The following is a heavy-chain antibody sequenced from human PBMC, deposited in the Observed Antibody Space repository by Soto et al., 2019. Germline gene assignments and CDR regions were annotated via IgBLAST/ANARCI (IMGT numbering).Heavy chain of an antibody. CDR1: GGSFSGYY. CDR2: INHSGST. Sequence: SETLSLTCAVYGGSFSGYYWSWIRQPPGKGLEWIGEINHSGSTNYNPSPKSRVTISVDTSKNQFSLKLSSVTAADTAVYYCARGGYSYGIHYYYMDVWGKGTTVTVSS. D-gene: IGHD5-18*01. J-gene: IGHJ6*03. CDR3: ARGGYSYGIHYYYMDV. V-gene: IGHV4-34*01.